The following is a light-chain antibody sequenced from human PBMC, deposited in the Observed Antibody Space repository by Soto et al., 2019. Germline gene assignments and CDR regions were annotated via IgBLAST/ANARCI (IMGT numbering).Light chain of an antibody. CDR1: TSDVGRYNY. J-gene: IGLJ1*01. CDR3: NSYTSSRTYV. V-gene: IGLV2-14*01. Sequence: QSALTQPASVSGSPGQSITISCTGTTSDVGRYNYVSWYQQHPGKAPKLIIYDVSNRPSGVSNRFSGSKSGNTASLTISGLPAEDEADYYCNSYTSSRTYVFGTGTKLTVL. CDR2: DVS.